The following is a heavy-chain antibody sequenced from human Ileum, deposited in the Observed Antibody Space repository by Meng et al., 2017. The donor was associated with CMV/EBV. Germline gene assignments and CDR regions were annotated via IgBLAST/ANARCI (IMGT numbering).Heavy chain of an antibody. Sequence: SGGASRSGDYYWSWIRQPPGKGLEWIGYIYYSGNTYYNPSLKSRITISIDTSNNQFSLKLTSLTAADTAVYYCARVKSNAWYNDFWGQGTLVTVSS. D-gene: IGHD6-19*01. CDR2: IYYSGNT. CDR1: GGASRSGDYY. J-gene: IGHJ4*02. V-gene: IGHV4-30-4*01. CDR3: ARVKSNAWYNDF.